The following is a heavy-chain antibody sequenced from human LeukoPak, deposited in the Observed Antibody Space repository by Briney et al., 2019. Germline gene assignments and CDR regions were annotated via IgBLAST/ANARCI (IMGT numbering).Heavy chain of an antibody. CDR3: AKDTFRGQQQKDPMFDY. J-gene: IGHJ4*02. CDR2: IYTSGST. D-gene: IGHD6-13*01. CDR1: GGSISSYY. Sequence: SETLSLTCTVSGGSISSYYWSWIRQPAGKGLEWIGRIYTSGSTNYNPSLKSRVTMSVDTSKNQFSLKLSSVTAADTAVYYCAKDTFRGQQQKDPMFDYWGQGTLVTVSS. V-gene: IGHV4-4*07.